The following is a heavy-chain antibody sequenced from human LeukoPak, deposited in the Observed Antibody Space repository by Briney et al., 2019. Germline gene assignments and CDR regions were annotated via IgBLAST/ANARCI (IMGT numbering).Heavy chain of an antibody. V-gene: IGHV1-2*02. CDR1: GYTFSDYY. CDR2: INPNSGVT. D-gene: IGHD3-22*01. J-gene: IGHJ4*02. CDR3: ARGFPPRRNYDSSGYYSYHFDS. Sequence: ASVKVSCKASGYTFSDYYLHWVRQAPGQGLEWMGWINPNSGVTNYAQKFQGRVTMTRDTSISTAYMEVSRLRSDDTAVYFCARGFPPRRNYDSSGYYSYHFDSWGQGTLVTVSS.